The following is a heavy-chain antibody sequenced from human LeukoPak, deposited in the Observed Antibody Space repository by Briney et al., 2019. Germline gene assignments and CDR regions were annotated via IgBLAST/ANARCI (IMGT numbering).Heavy chain of an antibody. CDR1: GYTFTSYG. Sequence: ASVKVSCKASGYTFTSYGISWVRQAPGQGLEWMGWISAYNGNTNYAQKLQGRVTMTTDTSTSTAYMELRSLRSDDTAVYYCARSREKWLVTVVDYWGQGTLVTVSS. J-gene: IGHJ4*02. CDR2: ISAYNGNT. D-gene: IGHD6-19*01. CDR3: ARSREKWLVTVVDY. V-gene: IGHV1-18*01.